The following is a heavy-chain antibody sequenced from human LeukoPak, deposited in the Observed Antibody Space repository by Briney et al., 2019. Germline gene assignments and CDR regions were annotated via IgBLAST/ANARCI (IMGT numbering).Heavy chain of an antibody. Sequence: GGSLRLSCTASGFTFGDYAMSWFRQAPGKGLEWVGFIRSKAYGGTTEYAASVKGRFTISRDDSKSIAYLQMNSLKTEDTAVYYCTREDIVVVVAATGGYGDSRTVYYYYYMDVWGKGTTVTVSS. CDR2: IRSKAYGGTT. D-gene: IGHD2-15*01. CDR3: TREDIVVVVAATGGYGDSRTVYYYYYMDV. V-gene: IGHV3-49*03. J-gene: IGHJ6*03. CDR1: GFTFGDYA.